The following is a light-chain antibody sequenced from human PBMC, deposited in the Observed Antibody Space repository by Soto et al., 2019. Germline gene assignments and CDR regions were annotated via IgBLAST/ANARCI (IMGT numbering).Light chain of an antibody. CDR2: AAS. CDR3: QQSYSTLT. V-gene: IGKV1-39*01. J-gene: IGKJ4*01. CDR1: QSISSW. Sequence: IQIAQSSFTLSASLGDRVTIPFRASQSISSWLAWYQQKPGKAPKLLIYAASSLQSGVPSRFSGSGSGTDFTLTISSLQPEDFATYYCQQSYSTLTFGGGTKVDIK.